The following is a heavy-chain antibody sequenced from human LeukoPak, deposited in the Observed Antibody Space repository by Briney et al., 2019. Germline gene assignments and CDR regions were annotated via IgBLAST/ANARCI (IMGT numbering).Heavy chain of an antibody. CDR1: GGTFSSYA. CDR3: ARGCSGGSGSDY. V-gene: IGHV1-69*06. D-gene: IGHD2-15*01. J-gene: IGHJ4*02. Sequence: SVKVSCKASGGTFSSYAISRVRQAPGQGLEWMGGTIPIFGTANYAQKFQGRVTITADKSTSAAYMELSSLRSEDTAVYYCARGCSGGSGSDYWGQGTLVTVSS. CDR2: TIPIFGTA.